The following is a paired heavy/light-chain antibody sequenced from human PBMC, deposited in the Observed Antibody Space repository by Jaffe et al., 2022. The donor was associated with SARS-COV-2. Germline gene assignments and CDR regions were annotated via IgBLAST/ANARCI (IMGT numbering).Heavy chain of an antibody. V-gene: IGHV1-24*01. D-gene: IGHD2-21*01. Sequence: QVQLEQSGAEVRRPGASVKVSCKVSGYSLTELSMHWVRQAPGKGLEWMGSFDHEDGEPIYAQKFKGRVTMTEDTSINTVFVELTSLRSEDTALYYCATPGNVVTVPGHRSFFYGLDVWGQGTTVTVSS. CDR3: ATPGNVVTVPGHRSFFYGLDV. J-gene: IGHJ6*02. CDR2: FDHEDGEP. CDR1: GYSLTELS.
Light chain of an antibody. J-gene: IGKJ4*01. V-gene: IGKV1-39*01. Sequence: DIQVTQSPSSLSASIGDRVTITCRTSQSIGSYLSWYQQKPGQAPHLLIYIGSNLQSGVPTRFSGGGSGTDFSLTIASLQPEDSATYYCQQSYILPLSFGGGTKVEIK. CDR1: QSIGSY. CDR3: QQSYILPLS. CDR2: IGS.